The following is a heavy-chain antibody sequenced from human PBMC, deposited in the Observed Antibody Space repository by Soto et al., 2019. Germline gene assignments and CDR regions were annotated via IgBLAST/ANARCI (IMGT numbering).Heavy chain of an antibody. CDR3: ARSVPAAETDAFDI. CDR2: MNPNGGNT. D-gene: IGHD2-2*01. V-gene: IGHV1-8*01. CDR1: GYTFTIYD. J-gene: IGHJ3*02. Sequence: GASVKVSCKASGYTFTIYDINWVRQATGQGLEWMGWMNPNGGNTGYAQKFQGRVTMTRNTSISTAYMELSSLRSEDTAVYYCARSVPAAETDAFDIWGQGTMVTVSS.